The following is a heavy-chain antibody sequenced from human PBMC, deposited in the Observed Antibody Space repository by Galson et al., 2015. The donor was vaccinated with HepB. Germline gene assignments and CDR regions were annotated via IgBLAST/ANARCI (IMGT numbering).Heavy chain of an antibody. CDR2: FDPEDGET. Sequence: SCKVSGYTLTELSMHWVRQAPGKGLEWMGGFDPEDGETIYAQKFQGRVTMTEDTSTDTAYMELSSLRSEDTAVYYCATTYCSSTSCGDYFDYWGQGTLVTVSS. CDR3: ATTYCSSTSCGDYFDY. D-gene: IGHD2-2*01. J-gene: IGHJ4*02. V-gene: IGHV1-24*01. CDR1: GYTLTELS.